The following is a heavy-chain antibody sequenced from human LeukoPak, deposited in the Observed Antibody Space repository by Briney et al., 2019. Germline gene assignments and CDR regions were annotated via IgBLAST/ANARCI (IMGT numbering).Heavy chain of an antibody. V-gene: IGHV3-23*01. CDR3: ARSGSYYSPFDY. J-gene: IGHJ4*02. D-gene: IGHD3-10*01. CDR2: IGGSGGST. CDR1: GFTFSSYS. Sequence: GGPLGLSCSASGFTFSSYSLSWVHPAPGKGLDWVSAIGGSGGSTYYADSVKGRFTISRDNSKNTLYLQMNSLRAEDTAVYYCARSGSYYSPFDYWGQGTLVTVSS.